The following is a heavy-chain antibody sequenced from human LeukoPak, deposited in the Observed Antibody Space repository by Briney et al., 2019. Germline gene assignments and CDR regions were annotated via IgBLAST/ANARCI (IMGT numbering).Heavy chain of an antibody. Sequence: ASVKVSCKASGYTFTGYYMHWVRQAPGQGLEWMGWINPNSGGTNYAQKFQGRVTMTRDTSISTAYMELSRLRSDDTAVYYCARDSSVSIAARPRYFQHWGQGTLVTVSS. J-gene: IGHJ1*01. CDR2: INPNSGGT. CDR1: GYTFTGYY. V-gene: IGHV1-2*02. D-gene: IGHD6-6*01. CDR3: ARDSSVSIAARPRYFQH.